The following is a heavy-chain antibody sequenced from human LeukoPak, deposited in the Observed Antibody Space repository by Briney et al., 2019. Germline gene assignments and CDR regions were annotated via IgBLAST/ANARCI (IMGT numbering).Heavy chain of an antibody. CDR1: GFTFSSYA. J-gene: IGHJ4*02. CDR3: AKGLTAYCGGDCYSGGYLDY. V-gene: IGHV3-23*01. CDR2: ISGSGGST. D-gene: IGHD2-21*02. Sequence: GGSLRLSCAASGFTFSSYAMSWVRQAPGKGLEWVSAISGSGGSTYYADSVKGRFTISRDNSKNTLYLQMNSLRAEDTAVYYCAKGLTAYCGGDCYSGGYLDYWGQGTLVTVSS.